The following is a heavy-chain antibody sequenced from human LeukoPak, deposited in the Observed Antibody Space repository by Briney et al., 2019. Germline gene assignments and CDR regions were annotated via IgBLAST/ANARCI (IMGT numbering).Heavy chain of an antibody. CDR3: ARGGGYSSSRSYYYYYYYMDV. V-gene: IGHV1-2*02. Sequence: ASVKASCKASGYTFTGYYMHWVRQAPGQGLEWMGWINPNSGGTNYAQKFQGRVTMTRDTSISTAYMELSRLRSDDTAVYYCARGGGYSSSRSYYYYYYYMDVWGKGTTVTVSS. D-gene: IGHD6-6*01. J-gene: IGHJ6*03. CDR2: INPNSGGT. CDR1: GYTFTGYY.